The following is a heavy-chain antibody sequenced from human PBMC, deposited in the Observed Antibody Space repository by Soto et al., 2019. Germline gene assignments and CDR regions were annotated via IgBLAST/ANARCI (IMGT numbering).Heavy chain of an antibody. J-gene: IGHJ6*03. V-gene: IGHV1-18*01. CDR3: ASGVPVRGYYAYYMDV. CDR2: ISVNNGDT. CDR1: GYTFIDYG. D-gene: IGHD2-2*01. Sequence: QVQLVQSGAEVKKPGASVKVSCQASGYTFIDYGVSWVRQAPGQGLEWMAWISVNNGDTNYAQELQGRVNMTTDSSKSKAHLEVRSLRSDDTAVYYCASGVPVRGYYAYYMDVWGTGTTVTVSS.